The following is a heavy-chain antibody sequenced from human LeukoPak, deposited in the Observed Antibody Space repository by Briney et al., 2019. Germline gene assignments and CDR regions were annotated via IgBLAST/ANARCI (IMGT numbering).Heavy chain of an antibody. D-gene: IGHD2-2*01. CDR3: ARRLTQYGCFDP. CDR2: IYDSGST. Sequence: SKTLSLTCTVSGGSVSGYYWSWIRQPPGKGLEWIGYIYDSGSTNYNPSLRSRLTISVDTSKNQFSLHLNSVTPEDTAVYYCARRLTQYGCFDPWGQGILVTVSS. J-gene: IGHJ5*02. CDR1: GGSVSGYY. V-gene: IGHV4-59*02.